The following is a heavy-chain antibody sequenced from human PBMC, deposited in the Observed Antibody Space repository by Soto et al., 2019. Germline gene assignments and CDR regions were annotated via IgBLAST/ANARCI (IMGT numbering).Heavy chain of an antibody. V-gene: IGHV1-18*01. CDR2: ISTYSGDT. D-gene: IGHD5-12*01. CDR1: GYTFFTYD. Sequence: QVHLVQSGVEVKTPGASVKVSCQASGYTFFTYDISWVRQAPGQGLEWMGWISTYSGDTKYAQKFQGRVTMTTDTSTTTAYLELRSLRSDDTAVDYCARHHGPTTSENGFDPWGQGTLVTVSS. CDR3: ARHHGPTTSENGFDP. J-gene: IGHJ5*02.